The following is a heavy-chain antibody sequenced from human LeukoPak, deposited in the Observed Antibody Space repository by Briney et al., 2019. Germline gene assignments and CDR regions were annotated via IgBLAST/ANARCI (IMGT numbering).Heavy chain of an antibody. V-gene: IGHV4-34*01. J-gene: IGHJ5*02. CDR3: ARERSNWIYVVQRYNWFDP. CDR1: GGSFSGYY. CDR2: INHSGST. D-gene: IGHD1-7*01. Sequence: SETLSLTCAVYGGSFSGYYWSWIRQPPGKGLEWIGEINHSGSTNYNPSLKSRVTISVDTSKNQFSLKLSSVTAADTAVYYCARERSNWIYVVQRYNWFDPWGQGTLVTVSS.